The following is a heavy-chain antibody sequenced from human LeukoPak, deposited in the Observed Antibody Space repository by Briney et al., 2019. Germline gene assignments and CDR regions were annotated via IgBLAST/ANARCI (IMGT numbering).Heavy chain of an antibody. D-gene: IGHD3-3*01. CDR2: IYSGGST. Sequence: GGSLRLSCAASGFTVSSNYMSWVRQAPGKGLEWVSVIYSGGSTYYADSVKGRFTISRDNSKNTLCLQMNSLRAEDTAVYYCARGHYDFWSGYYSDYWGQGTLVTVSS. CDR3: ARGHYDFWSGYYSDY. J-gene: IGHJ4*02. CDR1: GFTVSSNY. V-gene: IGHV3-66*02.